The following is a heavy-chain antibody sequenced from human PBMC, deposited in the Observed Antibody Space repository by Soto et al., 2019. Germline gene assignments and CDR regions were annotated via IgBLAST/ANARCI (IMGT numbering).Heavy chain of an antibody. Sequence: PSETLSLTCTVSGDSIATGGNHWGWIRQSPGGKLEWIGSVYYSASSYYNPSLRSRVTISLNLSTNQISLRLTSVTAADAGVYFCARRRDTHKFGGLDVWGQGTLVTVSS. CDR3: ARRRDTHKFGGLDV. CDR2: VYYSASS. V-gene: IGHV4-39*01. D-gene: IGHD3-16*01. CDR1: GDSIATGGNH. J-gene: IGHJ1*01.